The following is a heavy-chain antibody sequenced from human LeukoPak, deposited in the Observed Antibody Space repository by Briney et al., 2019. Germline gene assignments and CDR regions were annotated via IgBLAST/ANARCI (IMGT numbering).Heavy chain of an antibody. CDR2: IYYSGTT. J-gene: IGHJ4*02. Sequence: SETLSLTCTVSGGSISSYYWSWIRQPPGKGLEWMGYIYYSGTTNYNPSVKSRVTISIDTTKNQFSLKLSSVTAADTAVYYCATHGDSSVWSQCDYWGRGTLVTVSS. CDR3: ATHGDSSVWSQCDY. V-gene: IGHV4-59*08. CDR1: GGSISSYY. D-gene: IGHD6-19*01.